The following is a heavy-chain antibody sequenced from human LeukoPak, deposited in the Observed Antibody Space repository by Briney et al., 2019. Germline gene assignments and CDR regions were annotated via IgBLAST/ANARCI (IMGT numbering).Heavy chain of an antibody. CDR1: GFTFSSYG. CDR2: ISYDGSNK. CDR3: AKDTRGSGWVYYYYGMDV. D-gene: IGHD6-19*01. Sequence: GGSLRLSCAASGFTFSSYGMHWVRQAPGKGLEWVAVISYDGSNKYYADSVKGRFTISRDSSKNTLYLQMNSLRAEDTVVYYCAKDTRGSGWVYYYYGMDVWGQGTTVTVSS. J-gene: IGHJ6*02. V-gene: IGHV3-30*18.